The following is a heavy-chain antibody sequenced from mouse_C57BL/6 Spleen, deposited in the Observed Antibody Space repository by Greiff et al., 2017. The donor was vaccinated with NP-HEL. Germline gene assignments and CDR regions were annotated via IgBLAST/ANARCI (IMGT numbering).Heavy chain of an antibody. J-gene: IGHJ1*03. V-gene: IGHV1-39*01. CDR3: ASGYGSSLYWYFDV. CDR2: INPNSGTT. CDR1: GYSFTDYN. D-gene: IGHD1-1*01. Sequence: EVQLQQSGPELVKPGASVKISCKASGYSFTDYNMNWVKQSNGKSLEWIGVINPNSGTTSYNQKFKGKATLTVDQSSSPAYMQLNSLTSEDSAVYYCASGYGSSLYWYFDVWGTGTTVTVSS.